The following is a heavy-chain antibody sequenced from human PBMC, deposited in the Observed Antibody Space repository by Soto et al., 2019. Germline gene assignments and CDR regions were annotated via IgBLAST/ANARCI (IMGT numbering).Heavy chain of an antibody. V-gene: IGHV1-69*04. Sequence: VASVKVSCKASGYTFSTYGFSWVRQAPGQGLEWMGRIIPILGIANYAQKFQGRVTITADKSTSTAYMELSSLRSEDTAVYYCATHWTYYYDSSGYYFSYWG. J-gene: IGHJ4*01. CDR2: IIPILGIA. CDR1: GYTFSTYG. CDR3: ATHWTYYYDSSGYYFSY. D-gene: IGHD3-22*01.